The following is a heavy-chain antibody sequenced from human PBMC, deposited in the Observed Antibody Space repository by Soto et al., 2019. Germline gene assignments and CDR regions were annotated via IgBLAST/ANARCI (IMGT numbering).Heavy chain of an antibody. D-gene: IGHD1-26*01. CDR3: ARAPSIVGATDYYGMDV. Sequence: SETLSLTCTVSGGSISSYYWSWIRQPPGKGLEWIGYIYYSGSTNYNPSLKSRVTISVDTSKNQFSLKLSSVTAADTAVYYCARAPSIVGATDYYGMDVRGQGTTVTVSS. V-gene: IGHV4-59*01. CDR1: GGSISSYY. CDR2: IYYSGST. J-gene: IGHJ6*02.